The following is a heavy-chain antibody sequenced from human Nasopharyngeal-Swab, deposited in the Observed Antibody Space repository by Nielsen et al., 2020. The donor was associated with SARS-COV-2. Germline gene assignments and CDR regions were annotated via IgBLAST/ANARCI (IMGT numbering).Heavy chain of an antibody. V-gene: IGHV1-24*01. Sequence: ASVKVSCKVSGYTLTELSMHWVRQAPGKGLEWMGGFDPEDGETIYAQKFQGRVTMTEDTSTDTAYMELSSLRSEDTAVYYCATSPAVPAARDDAFDIWGQGTMVTVSS. J-gene: IGHJ3*02. CDR1: GYTLTELS. D-gene: IGHD2-2*01. CDR3: ATSPAVPAARDDAFDI. CDR2: FDPEDGET.